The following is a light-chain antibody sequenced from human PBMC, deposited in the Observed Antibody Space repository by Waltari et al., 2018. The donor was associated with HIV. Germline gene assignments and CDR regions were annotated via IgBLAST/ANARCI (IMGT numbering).Light chain of an antibody. CDR2: DTT. J-gene: IGLJ2*01. CDR1: TGAVTSGHY. CDR3: LLSYICARLVV. Sequence: QAVVTQEPSLTVSPGGTVTLTCGSSTGAVTSGHYPYWFQQKPGKAPRTLIYDTTNKHPSTPSPFSFSLLRCKSALTLSGAQPEYEPDYYYLLSYICARLVVFGGGTKLTVL. V-gene: IGLV7-46*01.